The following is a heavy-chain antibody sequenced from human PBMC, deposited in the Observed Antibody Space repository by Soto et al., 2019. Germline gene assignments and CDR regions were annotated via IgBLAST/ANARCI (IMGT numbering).Heavy chain of an antibody. J-gene: IGHJ4*02. CDR2: IDWDDDK. D-gene: IGHD6-13*01. CDR1: GFSLSARGMC. Sequence: SGPTLVNPTQTLTLTCTFSGFSLSARGMCVSWIRQPPGKALEWLAHIDWDDDKFYSTSLKTRLTISKDTSKNQVVLTMTNMDPVDTATYYCARFVRAAGSFDYWGQGTLVTVSS. V-gene: IGHV2-70*17. CDR3: ARFVRAAGSFDY.